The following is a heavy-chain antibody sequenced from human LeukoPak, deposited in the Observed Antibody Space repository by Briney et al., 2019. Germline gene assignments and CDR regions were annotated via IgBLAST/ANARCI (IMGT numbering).Heavy chain of an antibody. J-gene: IGHJ4*02. CDR1: GFTFSSYA. Sequence: GGSLRLSCAASGFTFSSYAMHWVRQALGKGLEYVSAISSNGGSTYYANSVKGRFTISRDNSKNTLYLQMGSLRAEDMAVYYCARAALPRRDGYNFYDYWGQGTLVTVSS. CDR3: ARAALPRRDGYNFYDY. CDR2: ISSNGGST. D-gene: IGHD5-24*01. V-gene: IGHV3-64*01.